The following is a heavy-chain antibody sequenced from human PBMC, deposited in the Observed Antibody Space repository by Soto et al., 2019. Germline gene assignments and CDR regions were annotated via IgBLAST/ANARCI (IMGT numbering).Heavy chain of an antibody. CDR1: GLTFSAAG. CDR3: AKDKGRTAIDY. CDR2: IANDGRSE. V-gene: IGHV3-30*18. J-gene: IGHJ4*02. Sequence: QVQLVESGGGVVQPGRSLRLSCAASGLTFSAAGMHWVRQAPGKGLEWVAFIANDGRSESYADSVKGRFTISRDNSQNRLYLQMNGLRAEDTAGYYCAKDKGRTAIDYWGQGTLVSVSS.